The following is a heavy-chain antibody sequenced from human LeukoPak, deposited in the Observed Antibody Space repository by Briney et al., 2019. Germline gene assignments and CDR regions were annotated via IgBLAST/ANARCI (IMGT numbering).Heavy chain of an antibody. D-gene: IGHD3-22*01. Sequence: GASVKVSCKASGYTFTSYGISWVRQAPGQVLEWMGWICAYNGNTNYAQKLQGRVTMTTDTSTSTAYMELRSLRSDDTAVYYCARDQYEVYYDSSGFPFAFDIWGQGTMVTVSS. CDR2: ICAYNGNT. V-gene: IGHV1-18*01. J-gene: IGHJ3*02. CDR3: ARDQYEVYYDSSGFPFAFDI. CDR1: GYTFTSYG.